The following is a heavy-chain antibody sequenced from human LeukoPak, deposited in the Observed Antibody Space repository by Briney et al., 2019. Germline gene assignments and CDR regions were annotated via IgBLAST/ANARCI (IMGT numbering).Heavy chain of an antibody. J-gene: IGHJ6*02. CDR3: ARDFMVTTVAYYYYCGMDV. V-gene: IGHV1-2*02. Sequence: ASVKVSCKASGYTFTGYYMHWVRQAPGQGLEWMGWINPNSGGTNYAQKFQGRVTMTRDTSISTAYMELSRLRSDDTAVYYCARDFMVTTVAYYYYCGMDVWGQGTTVTVSS. D-gene: IGHD4-11*01. CDR1: GYTFTGYY. CDR2: INPNSGGT.